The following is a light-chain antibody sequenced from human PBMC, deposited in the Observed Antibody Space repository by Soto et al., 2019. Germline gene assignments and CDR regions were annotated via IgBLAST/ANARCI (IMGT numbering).Light chain of an antibody. J-gene: IGLJ2*01. CDR1: RSDVGGYKY. V-gene: IGLV2-11*01. CDR2: DVS. Sequence: QSFLTQPRSVSGSPGQSVAISCTGSRSDVGGYKYVSWYQQFPGKAPKLIIYDVSRRPSGVPDRFSGSKSGNTASLTISGLQAEDEGDYYCCSYGGGRTPLGFGGGTKVTVL. CDR3: CSYGGGRTPLG.